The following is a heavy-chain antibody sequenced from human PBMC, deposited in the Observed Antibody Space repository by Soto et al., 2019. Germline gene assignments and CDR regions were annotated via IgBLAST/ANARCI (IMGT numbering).Heavy chain of an antibody. CDR2: IIPIFGTA. CDR3: ARDRKPQYYYDSSGSHRVDGMDV. Sequence: SVKVSCKASGGTFSSYAISWVRQAPGQGLEWMGGIIPIFGTANYAQKFQGRVTITADESTSTAYMELSSLRSEDTAVYYCARDRKPQYYYDSSGSHRVDGMDVWGQGTTVTVSS. CDR1: GGTFSSYA. V-gene: IGHV1-69*13. D-gene: IGHD3-22*01. J-gene: IGHJ6*02.